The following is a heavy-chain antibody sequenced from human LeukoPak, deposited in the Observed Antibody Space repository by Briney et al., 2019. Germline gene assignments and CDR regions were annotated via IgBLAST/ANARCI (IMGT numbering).Heavy chain of an antibody. V-gene: IGHV3-30*04. CDR3: ARAEPRYSSSWFSY. D-gene: IGHD6-13*01. CDR2: ISYDGSNK. CDR1: GFTFSSYA. J-gene: IGHJ4*02. Sequence: PGGSLRLSCAASGFTFSSYAMHWVRQAPGKGLEWVAVISYDGSNKYYADSVKGRFTISRDNSKNTLYLQMNSLRAEDTAVYYCARAEPRYSSSWFSYWGQGTLVTVSS.